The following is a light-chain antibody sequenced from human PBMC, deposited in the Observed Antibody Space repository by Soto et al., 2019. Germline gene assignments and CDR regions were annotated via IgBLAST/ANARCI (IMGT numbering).Light chain of an antibody. CDR3: KRFNSYPLT. Sequence: IQLTQSPSSLSASVGDRVTITCRASQGISSYLAWYQQKPGKAPKLLIYTASTLQSGVPSRFNGSGFGTVFTLTISSLQPEDFAIYYCKRFNSYPLTLGGGTKVNIK. CDR1: QGISSY. CDR2: TAS. J-gene: IGKJ4*01. V-gene: IGKV1-9*01.